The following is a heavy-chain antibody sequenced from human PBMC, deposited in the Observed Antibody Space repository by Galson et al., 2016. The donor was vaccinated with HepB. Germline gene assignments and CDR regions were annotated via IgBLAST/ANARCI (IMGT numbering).Heavy chain of an antibody. J-gene: IGHJ6*04. V-gene: IGHV3-11*01. CDR2: ISSSGSAE. CDR3: ARDRSNYAGPYYGLDV. CDR1: GFSFSDYY. D-gene: IGHD4-11*01. Sequence: SLRLSCAASGFSFSDYYMNWIRQAPGKGLEWVSYISSSGSAEKYADSVQGRFTISRDNAKNSMYLQMNSLRVEDTAVYYWARDRSNYAGPYYGLDVWGEGTTVTVSS.